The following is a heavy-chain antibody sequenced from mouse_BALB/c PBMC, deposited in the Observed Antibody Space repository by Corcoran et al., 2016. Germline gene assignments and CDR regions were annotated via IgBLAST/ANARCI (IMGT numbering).Heavy chain of an antibody. V-gene: IGHV14-3*02. D-gene: IGHD1-1*01. J-gene: IGHJ4*01. CDR2: IDPANGNT. Sequence: EVQLQQSGAELVKPGASVKLSCTASGFNIKDTYMHWVKQRPEQGLEWIGRIDPANGNTKYDPKFQGKATITADTSSNTVYLQLSSLTSEDTAVYYCAYYGSSYAMDYWGQGTSVTVSS. CDR3: AYYGSSYAMDY. CDR1: GFNIKDTY.